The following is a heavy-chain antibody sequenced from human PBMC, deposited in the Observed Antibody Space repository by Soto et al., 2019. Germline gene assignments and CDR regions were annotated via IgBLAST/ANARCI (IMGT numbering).Heavy chain of an antibody. CDR1: GYTFTNYG. CDR3: ARGSSHVDFDY. V-gene: IGHV1-18*01. Sequence: QVQLVQSGAEVKKPGASVQVSCKASGYTFTNYGINWVRQAPGQGLEWMGWINTYNGNTNFAQRLQGRVTMTTEASTSTAYMELRSLRSDDTAVYYCARGSSHVDFDYWGQGTLVTVSS. CDR2: INTYNGNT. J-gene: IGHJ4*02. D-gene: IGHD6-13*01.